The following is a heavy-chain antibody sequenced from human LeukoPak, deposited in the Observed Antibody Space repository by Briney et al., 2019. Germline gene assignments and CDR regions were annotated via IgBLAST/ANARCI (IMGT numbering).Heavy chain of an antibody. CDR2: ISWDGGST. Sequence: GGSLRLSCAASGFTFDDYAMHWVRQAPGKGLEWVSLISWDGGSTYYADSVKGRFTISRDNSKNSLYLQMNSLRAEDTALYYCAKDVSGSYFRRFDYWGQGTLVTASS. V-gene: IGHV3-43D*04. J-gene: IGHJ4*02. CDR1: GFTFDDYA. D-gene: IGHD1-26*01. CDR3: AKDVSGSYFRRFDY.